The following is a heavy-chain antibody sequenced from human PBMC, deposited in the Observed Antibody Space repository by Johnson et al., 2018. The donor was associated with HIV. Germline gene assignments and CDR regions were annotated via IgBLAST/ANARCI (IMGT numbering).Heavy chain of an antibody. CDR3: ARAGDYDVLTGSLLRGTFDV. J-gene: IGHJ3*01. Sequence: VQLVESGGGLVQPGGSLRLSCAASGFTVSSNYMSWVRQAPGKGLEWVSGIGSSGDTFYPGSVKGRFTISRANAKNSLYLQMNSLRAGDTGVYYCARAGDYDVLTGSLLRGTFDVWGQGTMVTVSS. V-gene: IGHV3-13*01. D-gene: IGHD3-9*01. CDR1: GFTVSSNY. CDR2: IGSSGDT.